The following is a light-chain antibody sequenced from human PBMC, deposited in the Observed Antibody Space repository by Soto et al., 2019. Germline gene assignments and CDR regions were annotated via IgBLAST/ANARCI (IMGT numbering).Light chain of an antibody. CDR2: WAS. CDR1: QSVLYSSNNKNY. CDR3: QQNYSPPT. J-gene: IGKJ2*01. V-gene: IGKV4-1*01. Sequence: DIVMTQSPDSLAVSLGERATINCKSSQSVLYSSNNKNYLAWYRQKPGQPPKLLIYWASTREGGVPDRFSGSGSGKDFTFTIGSLKPEQGAFYYCQQNYSPPTFGQGTKLEI.